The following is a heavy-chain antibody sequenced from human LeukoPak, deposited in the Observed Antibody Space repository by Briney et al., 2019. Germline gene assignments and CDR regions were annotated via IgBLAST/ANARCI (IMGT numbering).Heavy chain of an antibody. J-gene: IGHJ4*02. V-gene: IGHV3-30-3*02. D-gene: IGHD1-26*01. CDR3: AKDRRRLSGSYFHPDY. CDR1: GFTFRNYA. Sequence: GGSLRLSCAASGFTFRNYAMHWVRQAPGKGLEWVAVISHDGSNSYYTDSVKGRFTISRDNSKNTLYLQMNSLRAEDTAVYYCAKDRRRLSGSYFHPDYWGQGTLVTVSP. CDR2: ISHDGSNS.